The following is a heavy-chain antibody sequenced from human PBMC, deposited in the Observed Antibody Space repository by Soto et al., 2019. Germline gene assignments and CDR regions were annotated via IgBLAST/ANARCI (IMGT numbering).Heavy chain of an antibody. Sequence: SETLSLTCTVSGDSVSSGGNYWSWIRQPPGEGLEWLTYIHDSGGVNYNPYLKSRVTISVDTSKNQVSLRLNSVTAAVSAFYYCVRGGGYCVSNSCHTSYFDYWGQGPLVTVSS. D-gene: IGHD2-2*02. CDR2: IHDSGGV. V-gene: IGHV4-61*08. CDR1: GDSVSSGGNY. CDR3: VRGGGYCVSNSCHTSYFDY. J-gene: IGHJ4*02.